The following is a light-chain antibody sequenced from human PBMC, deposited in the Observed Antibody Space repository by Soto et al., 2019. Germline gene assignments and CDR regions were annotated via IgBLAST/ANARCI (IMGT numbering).Light chain of an antibody. CDR1: QSVGSY. CDR3: QQYGGSPQT. CDR2: GAS. J-gene: IGKJ1*01. V-gene: IGKV3-20*01. Sequence: EIVLTQSPGTLSLSPGERATLSCRASQSVGSYLAWYQRKPGQAPRLLIYGASSRATGIPDRFSGSGSGTDFTLTISRLEPEDFAVYYCQQYGGSPQTFGQGTKVEIK.